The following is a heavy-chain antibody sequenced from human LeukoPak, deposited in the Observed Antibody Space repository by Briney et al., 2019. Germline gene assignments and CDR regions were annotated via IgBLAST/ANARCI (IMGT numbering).Heavy chain of an antibody. CDR2: IIPIFGTA. Sequence: GASVTVSCKASGGTFSSYAISWVRQAPGQGLEWMGGIIPIFGTANYAQKFQGRVTITADKSTSTAYMELSSLRSEDTAVYYCARRTGTMVRGVLDYYYYMDVWGKGTTVTVSS. V-gene: IGHV1-69*06. CDR1: GGTFSSYA. J-gene: IGHJ6*03. CDR3: ARRTGTMVRGVLDYYYYMDV. D-gene: IGHD3-10*01.